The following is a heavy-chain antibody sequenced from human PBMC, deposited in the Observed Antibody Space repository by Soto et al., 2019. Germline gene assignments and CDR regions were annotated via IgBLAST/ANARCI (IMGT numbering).Heavy chain of an antibody. CDR1: GGSISSSSYY. CDR3: ARHIVVVTAIPGDAFDI. V-gene: IGHV4-39*01. J-gene: IGHJ3*02. Sequence: SETLSLTCTVSGGSISSSSYYWGWIRQPPGKGLEWIGSIYYSGSTYYNPSLKSRVTISVDTSKNQFSLKLSSVTAADTAVYCCARHIVVVTAIPGDAFDIWAQGTMVPVSS. CDR2: IYYSGST. D-gene: IGHD2-21*02.